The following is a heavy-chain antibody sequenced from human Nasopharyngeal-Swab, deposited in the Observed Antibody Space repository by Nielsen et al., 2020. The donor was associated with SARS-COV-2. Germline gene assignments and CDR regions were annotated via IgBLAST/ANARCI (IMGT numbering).Heavy chain of an antibody. J-gene: IGHJ5*02. D-gene: IGHD6-19*01. CDR3: ARDSGTSGWSLGVAGWFDP. CDR2: INPSGGST. V-gene: IGHV1-46*01. Sequence: ASVKVSCKASGYTFTSYYMHWVRQAPGQGLEGMGIINPSGGSTSYAQKFQGRVTMTRDTSTSTVYMELSSLRSEDTAVYYCARDSGTSGWSLGVAGWFDPWGQGTLVTVSS. CDR1: GYTFTSYY.